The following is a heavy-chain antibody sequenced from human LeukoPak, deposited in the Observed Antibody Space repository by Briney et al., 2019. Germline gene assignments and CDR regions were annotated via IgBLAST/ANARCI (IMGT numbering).Heavy chain of an antibody. J-gene: IGHJ4*02. CDR1: GGSISISNYY. D-gene: IGHD4-17*01. Sequence: KPSETLSLTCTVSGGSISISNYYWGWIRQPPGKGLEWIGAIYYRGSTYYNPSLKSRVTMSVDTSTNQFSLKLSSVTAADTAMYYCARQGLRLTSDYWGQGTLVTVSS. CDR3: ARQGLRLTSDY. V-gene: IGHV4-39*01. CDR2: IYYRGST.